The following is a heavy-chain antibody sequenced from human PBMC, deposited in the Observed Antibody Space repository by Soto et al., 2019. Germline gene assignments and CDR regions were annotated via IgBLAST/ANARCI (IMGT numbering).Heavy chain of an antibody. Sequence: PLRSLRLSSAASGFTFSGYGMHWVRQAPSKGLGWVAIISYDGSNKYYADSVKGRFTISRDNSKNTLYLQMNSLRAEDTAVYYCAKDHGSYYYGSGSYLDYWGQGTLVTVSS. CDR1: GFTFSGYG. CDR3: AKDHGSYYYGSGSYLDY. J-gene: IGHJ4*02. CDR2: ISYDGSNK. V-gene: IGHV3-30*18. D-gene: IGHD3-10*01.